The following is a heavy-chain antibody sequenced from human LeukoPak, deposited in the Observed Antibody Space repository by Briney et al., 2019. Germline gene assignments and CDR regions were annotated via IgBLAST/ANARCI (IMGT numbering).Heavy chain of an antibody. V-gene: IGHV4-34*01. CDR2: INHSGST. J-gene: IGHJ6*03. Sequence: SETLSLTCAVYGGSFSGYYWSWIRQPPGKGLEWIGEINHSGSTNYNPSLKSRVTISVDTSKNQFSLKLSSVTAADTAVYYCAREDIVVVPAVRINYYYYYMDVWGKGTTVTVSS. D-gene: IGHD2-2*01. CDR3: AREDIVVVPAVRINYYYYYMDV. CDR1: GGSFSGYY.